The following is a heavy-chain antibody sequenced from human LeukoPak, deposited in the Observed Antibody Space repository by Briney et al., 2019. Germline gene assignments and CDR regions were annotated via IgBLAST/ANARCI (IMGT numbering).Heavy chain of an antibody. V-gene: IGHV3-21*01. CDR2: ISSSSSYI. Sequence: GGSLRLSCAASGFTFSSYSMNWVRQAPGKGLEWVSSISSSSSYIYYADSVKGRFTISRDNAQNSLYLQMNSLRAEDTAVYYCARDSDFWSGYLNYYYYYGMDVWGQGTTVTVSS. CDR3: ARDSDFWSGYLNYYYYYGMDV. J-gene: IGHJ6*02. CDR1: GFTFSSYS. D-gene: IGHD3-3*01.